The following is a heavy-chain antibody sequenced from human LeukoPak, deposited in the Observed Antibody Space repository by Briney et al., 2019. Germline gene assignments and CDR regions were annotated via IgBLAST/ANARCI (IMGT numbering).Heavy chain of an antibody. CDR1: GYTLTTNY. Sequence: ASVKVSCKASGYTLTTNYMCWVRQAPGQGLEWMGTINPNGGSTSYAQKFQGRVTMTRDTSTSTVYMDLSSLTSEDTAVYYCARAAYCGSDCYSGMDVWGQGTTVTVSS. CDR2: INPNGGST. J-gene: IGHJ6*02. D-gene: IGHD2-21*01. CDR3: ARAAYCGSDCYSGMDV. V-gene: IGHV1-46*01.